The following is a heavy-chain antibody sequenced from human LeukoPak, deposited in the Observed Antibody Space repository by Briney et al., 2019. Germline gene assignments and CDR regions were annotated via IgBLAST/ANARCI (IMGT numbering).Heavy chain of an antibody. V-gene: IGHV3-21*01. Sequence: PGGSLRLSCAASGFTFSSYSMNWVRQAPGKGLEWVSSISSSSSYIYYADSVKGRFTISRDNAKNSLYLQMNSLRAEDTAVYYCARAQTGSTYGYRYWGQGTPVTVSS. D-gene: IGHD5-18*01. CDR3: ARAQTGSTYGYRY. J-gene: IGHJ4*02. CDR1: GFTFSSYS. CDR2: ISSSSSYI.